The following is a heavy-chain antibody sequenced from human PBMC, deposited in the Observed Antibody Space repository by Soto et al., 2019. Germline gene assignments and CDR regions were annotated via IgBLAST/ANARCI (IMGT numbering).Heavy chain of an antibody. V-gene: IGHV1-18*01. CDR3: ARSWVTGKGGIDV. CDR1: GYTFTSYG. CDR2: INGYTGNT. J-gene: IGHJ6*02. D-gene: IGHD3-16*01. Sequence: QVQLVQSGAEVKKPGASVKVSCKASGYTFTSYGLSWVRQAPGQGLEWMGWINGYTGNTNYAQKFQGRVTMTTDTPTNTAYLDLWPLISDDTAVYYCARSWVTGKGGIDVWGQGTTVTVSS.